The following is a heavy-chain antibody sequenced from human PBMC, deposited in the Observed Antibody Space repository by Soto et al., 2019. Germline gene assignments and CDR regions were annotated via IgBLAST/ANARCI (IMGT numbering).Heavy chain of an antibody. Sequence: QVRLVQSGAEVKQLGSSVKVSCKASGGTFSNYAIAWLRQAPGQGLEWMGGIILPFGTPNYAQKFQGRVTISADESMTTAYMEMSGLTSEDTAVYYCARGPDYEGYFDYWGRGTLVTVSS. CDR2: IILPFGTP. CDR1: GGTFSNYA. CDR3: ARGPDYEGYFDY. V-gene: IGHV1-69*12. D-gene: IGHD4-17*01. J-gene: IGHJ4*02.